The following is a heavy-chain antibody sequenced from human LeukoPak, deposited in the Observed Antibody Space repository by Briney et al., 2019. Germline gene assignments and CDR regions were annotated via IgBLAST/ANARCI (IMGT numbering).Heavy chain of an antibody. CDR1: GFTFSRYA. CDR3: AKGLYYGLGSYFPFDF. J-gene: IGHJ4*01. D-gene: IGHD3-10*01. V-gene: IGHV3-30*18. Sequence: GGSLRLSCAASGFTFSRYAMSWVRQAPGKGLEWVAVISYDGSNKYYADSVKGRFTISRDNSKNTVYLQMNSLRTEDTAVYYCAKGLYYGLGSYFPFDFWGQGTLVTVSS. CDR2: ISYDGSNK.